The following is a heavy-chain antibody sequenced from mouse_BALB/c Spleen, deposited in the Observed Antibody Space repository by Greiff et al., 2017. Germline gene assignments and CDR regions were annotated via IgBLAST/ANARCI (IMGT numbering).Heavy chain of an antibody. J-gene: IGHJ4*01. V-gene: IGHV1-7*01. CDR3: ARLRQGYYYAMDY. CDR1: GYTFTSYW. Sequence: VQLQQSGAELAKPGASVKMSCKASGYTFTSYWMHWVKQRPGQGLEWIGYINPSTGYTEYNQKFKDKATLTADKSSSTAYMQLSSLTSEDSAVYYCARLRQGYYYAMDYWGQGTSVTVSS. D-gene: IGHD2-12*01. CDR2: INPSTGYT.